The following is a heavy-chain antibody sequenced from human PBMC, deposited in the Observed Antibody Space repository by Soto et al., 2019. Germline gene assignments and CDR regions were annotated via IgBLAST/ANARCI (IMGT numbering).Heavy chain of an antibody. V-gene: IGHV1-69*12. J-gene: IGHJ4*02. CDR1: GGTFSSYA. Sequence: QVQLVQSGAEVKKPGSSVKVSCKASGGTFSSYAISWVRQAPGQGLEWMGGIIPIFGTANYAQKFQGRVTITADESTSTAYMELSSLRSEDTAVYYCATGTTVVTPRYAWGGTDYWGQGTLVTVSS. CDR2: IIPIFGTA. CDR3: ATGTTVVTPRYAWGGTDY. D-gene: IGHD4-17*01.